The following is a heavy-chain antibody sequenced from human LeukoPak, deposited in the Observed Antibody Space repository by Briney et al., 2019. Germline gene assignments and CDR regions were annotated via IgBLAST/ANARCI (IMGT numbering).Heavy chain of an antibody. V-gene: IGHV4-4*07. J-gene: IGHJ3*02. CDR3: ARVVDTAMADAFDM. Sequence: KPSETLSLTCTVSGGTISSYYWSWIRQPAGKGLEWIGRIYTSGSTNYNPSLKSRVTMSVDTSKNQFSLKLSSVTAADTAVYYCARVVDTAMADAFDMWGEGTMVTVSS. CDR2: IYTSGST. CDR1: GGTISSYY. D-gene: IGHD5-18*01.